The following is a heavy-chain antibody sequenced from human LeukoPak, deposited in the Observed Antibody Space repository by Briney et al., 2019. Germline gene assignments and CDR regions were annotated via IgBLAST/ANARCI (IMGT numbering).Heavy chain of an antibody. Sequence: PGGSLRLSCAASEFTFSSYSLTWVRQAPGKGLDWVSLISGSGCTTYYADSVRGRFTISRDNSKNTLYLQMNTLRAGDTAVYYCATEATYCTAACYSLSDYWGQGTLVTVSS. CDR1: EFTFSSYS. CDR3: ATEATYCTAACYSLSDY. V-gene: IGHV3-23*01. CDR2: ISGSGCTT. J-gene: IGHJ4*02. D-gene: IGHD2-21*02.